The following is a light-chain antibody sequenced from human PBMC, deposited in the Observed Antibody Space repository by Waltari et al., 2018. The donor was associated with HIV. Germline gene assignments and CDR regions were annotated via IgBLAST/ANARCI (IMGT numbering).Light chain of an antibody. CDR1: NIGSRN. CDR3: QVWDRSTDVV. Sequence: SYELAQPLSVSGARGQTAKITCGAHNIGSRNVHWYKQEPGQSPVLVMYRDTNRPSGIPQRFSGSNSGNTATLTISGAQAGDEADYYCQVWDRSTDVVFGGGTKLTVL. J-gene: IGLJ2*01. CDR2: RDT. V-gene: IGLV3-9*01.